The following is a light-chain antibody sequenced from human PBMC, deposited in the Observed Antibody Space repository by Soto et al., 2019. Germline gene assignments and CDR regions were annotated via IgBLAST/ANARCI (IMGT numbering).Light chain of an antibody. CDR3: GAWESSLNPYV. V-gene: IGLV1-51*01. Sequence: QSVLTQPPSVSAAPGQKVIISCSGSSFNIGNNYVSWYQQLPGTAPKLLIYDNNKRPSGIPDRFSGSKSGTSATLAITGLQTADEADHYCGAWESSLNPYVFGTGTKVTVL. CDR1: SFNIGNNY. J-gene: IGLJ1*01. CDR2: DNN.